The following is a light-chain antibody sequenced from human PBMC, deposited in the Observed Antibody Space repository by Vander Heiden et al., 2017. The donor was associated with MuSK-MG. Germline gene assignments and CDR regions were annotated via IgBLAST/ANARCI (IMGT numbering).Light chain of an antibody. CDR3: QQRSDWLT. CDR1: QSVSTY. V-gene: IGKV3-11*01. Sequence: EIVLTQSPATLSLSPGERATLSCRASQSVSTYLAWYQQKPGQAPRLLIYDASNRATGIPDRFSGSGSGTDFTLTIRSLEPEDFAVYYCQQRSDWLTFGGGTRVEIK. CDR2: DAS. J-gene: IGKJ4*01.